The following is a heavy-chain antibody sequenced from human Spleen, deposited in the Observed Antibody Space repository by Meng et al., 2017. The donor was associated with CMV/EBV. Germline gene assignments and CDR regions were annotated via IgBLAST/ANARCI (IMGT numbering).Heavy chain of an antibody. D-gene: IGHD2-21*01. CDR3: AKGIPYCDGDCSSFDY. J-gene: IGHJ4*02. CDR1: GFTFSTYA. CDR2: ISDRGFST. V-gene: IGHV3-23*01. Sequence: SGFTFSTYAMTWVRQAPGKGLEWVSGISDRGFSTYYADSVKGRFTISRDNSNKTLFLQMNTLRAEDSAIYYCAKGIPYCDGDCSSFDYWGQGTLVTVSS.